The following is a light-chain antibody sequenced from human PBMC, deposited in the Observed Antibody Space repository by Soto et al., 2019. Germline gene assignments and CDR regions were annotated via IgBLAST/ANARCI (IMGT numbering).Light chain of an antibody. Sequence: DIQMTQSPSSLSVSLGDRATITCRASQSISSYLNWYQQKPGQAPKLLIYAASSLQSGVPSRFSGSGSGTDFTLTISSLQPEDFATYYCQQSNRTPWTFGQGTKVEIK. CDR1: QSISSY. CDR3: QQSNRTPWT. V-gene: IGKV1-39*01. J-gene: IGKJ1*01. CDR2: AAS.